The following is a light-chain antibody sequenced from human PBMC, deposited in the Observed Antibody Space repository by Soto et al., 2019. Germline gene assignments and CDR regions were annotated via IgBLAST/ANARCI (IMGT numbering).Light chain of an antibody. J-gene: IGKJ5*01. CDR3: QQYGTSEII. V-gene: IGKV3-11*01. Sequence: EIVMTQSPATLSLSPGERATLSWRASQSVSRYLAWYKQKPGQAPRLLIYDTSSRATGIPDRFSGSGSGTEFTLTISRLEPEDFEVYFCQQYGTSEIIFGQGTRLEIK. CDR2: DTS. CDR1: QSVSRY.